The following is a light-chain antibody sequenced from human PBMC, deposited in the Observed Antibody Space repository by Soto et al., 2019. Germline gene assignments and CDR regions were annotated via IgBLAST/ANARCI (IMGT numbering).Light chain of an antibody. CDR3: QQYNNWPPIT. V-gene: IGKV3-15*01. CDR2: GAS. J-gene: IGKJ3*01. Sequence: IILTQSPGTLSLSPGERVTLSFRASQSVTTRLAWYQHKPGQAPRLLMSGASSRATSFPARFSGSGSGTDFTLTVSRLEPEDFAVYYCQQYNNWPPITFGPGTKVDI. CDR1: QSVTTR.